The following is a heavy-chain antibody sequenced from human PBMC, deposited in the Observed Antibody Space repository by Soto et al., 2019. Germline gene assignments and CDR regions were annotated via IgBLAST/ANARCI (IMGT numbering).Heavy chain of an antibody. CDR2: IYHIGST. Sequence: SETLSLTCTVSGAPINSDYWSWIRQSPGKGLEWIGYIYHIGSTDYNPSLKSRVTMSIDKSKNQFSLNLRSVTAADTAVYFCARFTYKSGFNWFDPWGQGTQVTVSS. CDR1: GAPINSDY. V-gene: IGHV4-59*01. J-gene: IGHJ5*02. CDR3: ARFTYKSGFNWFDP. D-gene: IGHD6-25*01.